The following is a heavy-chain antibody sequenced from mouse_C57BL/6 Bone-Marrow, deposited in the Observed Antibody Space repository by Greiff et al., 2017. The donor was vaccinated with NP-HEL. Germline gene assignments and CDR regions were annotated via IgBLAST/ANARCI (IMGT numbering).Heavy chain of an antibody. J-gene: IGHJ3*01. CDR1: GFTFSDFY. V-gene: IGHV7-1*01. CDR2: SRNKANDYTT. Sequence: EVKLMESGGGLVQSGRSLRLSCATSGFTFSDFYMEWVRQAPGKGLEWIAASRNKANDYTTEYSASVKGRFIVSRDTSQSILYLQMNALRAEDTAIYYCARGDYYDYDRFAYWGQGTLVTVSA. CDR3: ARGDYYDYDRFAY. D-gene: IGHD2-4*01.